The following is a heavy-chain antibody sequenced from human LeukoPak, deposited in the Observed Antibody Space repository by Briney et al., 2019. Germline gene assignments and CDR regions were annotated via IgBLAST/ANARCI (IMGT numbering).Heavy chain of an antibody. CDR1: GFTFSSYS. D-gene: IGHD3/OR15-3a*01. CDR2: ISSSSSYI. J-gene: IGHJ3*02. CDR3: AMGLINAFEI. Sequence: GGSLRLSCAASGFTFSSYSMNWVRQTPGKGLEWVSSISSSSSYIYYADSVKGRSTISRDNAKNSLYLQMNSLRAEDTAVYYCAMGLINAFEIWGQGTMVTVSS. V-gene: IGHV3-21*01.